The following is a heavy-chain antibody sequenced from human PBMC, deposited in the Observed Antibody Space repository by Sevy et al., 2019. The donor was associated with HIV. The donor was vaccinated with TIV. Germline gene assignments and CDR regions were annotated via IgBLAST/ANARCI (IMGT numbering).Heavy chain of an antibody. D-gene: IGHD1-20*01. Sequence: GGSLRLSCAASGFTFSSFFMSWVRQAPGKGLEWVANIKQDGSEKYYVDSVKGRFPISRDNARNSGYLQMNSLRAEDTGEYYCASDLTAPYYYYGMDVWGQGTMVTVSS. CDR2: IKQDGSEK. CDR1: GFTFSSFF. J-gene: IGHJ6*02. V-gene: IGHV3-7*01. CDR3: ASDLTAPYYYYGMDV.